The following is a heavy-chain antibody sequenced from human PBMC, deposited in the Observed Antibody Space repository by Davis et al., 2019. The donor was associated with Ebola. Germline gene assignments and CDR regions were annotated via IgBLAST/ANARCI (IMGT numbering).Heavy chain of an antibody. CDR3: ARLVRGVKNYYYGMDV. CDR1: GGSISSYY. CDR2: IYYSGST. D-gene: IGHD3-10*01. J-gene: IGHJ6*02. Sequence: MPSETLSLTCTVSGGSISSYYWSWIRQPPGKGLEWIGYIYYSGSTNYNPSLKSRVTISVDTSKNQFSLKLSSVTAADTAVYYCARLVRGVKNYYYGMDVWGQGTTVTVSS. V-gene: IGHV4-59*01.